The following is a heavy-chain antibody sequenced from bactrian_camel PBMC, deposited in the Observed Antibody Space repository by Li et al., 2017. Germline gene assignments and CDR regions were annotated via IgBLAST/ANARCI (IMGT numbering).Heavy chain of an antibody. CDR3: AVRLNSGCPVFAKDFAY. Sequence: HVQLVESGGGSVQAEGSLKLSCVASGITYRGPCMGWFRQVPGHERERVATMDGYGRTVYVMPSVRGRFTITKDKDKNTLYLEMNSLKPSDTAMYYCAVRLNSGCPVFAKDFAYWGQGTQVTVS. CDR2: MDGYGRTV. J-gene: IGHJ6*01. D-gene: IGHD1*01. V-gene: IGHV3-2*01. CDR1: GITYRGPC.